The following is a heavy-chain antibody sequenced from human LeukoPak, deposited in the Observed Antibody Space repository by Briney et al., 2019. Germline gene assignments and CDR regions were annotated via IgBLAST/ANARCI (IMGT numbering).Heavy chain of an antibody. V-gene: IGHV1-3*01. CDR3: ARGVGDGYNSPFDY. CDR2: INGGNGNI. D-gene: IGHD5-24*01. Sequence: ASVKVSCKASGYTFTSYALHWVRQAPRQRLEWMGWINGGNGNIRFSQKFQGRVNITRDTSASTAYMEMSSLRSEDTAVYYCARGVGDGYNSPFDYWGQGTLVTVSS. J-gene: IGHJ4*02. CDR1: GYTFTSYA.